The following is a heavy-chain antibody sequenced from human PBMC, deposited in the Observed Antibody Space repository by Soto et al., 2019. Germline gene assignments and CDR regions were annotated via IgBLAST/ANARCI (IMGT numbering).Heavy chain of an antibody. CDR2: IYASGTT. CDR3: VRDGTKTLRDWFDP. D-gene: IGHD1-1*01. J-gene: IGHJ5*02. CDR1: GASISGYY. V-gene: IGHV4-4*07. Sequence: SETLSLTCTVSGASISGYYWSWIRKSAGKGLEWIGRIYASGTTDYNPSLKSRVMMSVDTSKKQFSLKLRSVTAADAAVYYCVRDGTKTLRDWFDPWGQGISVTVS.